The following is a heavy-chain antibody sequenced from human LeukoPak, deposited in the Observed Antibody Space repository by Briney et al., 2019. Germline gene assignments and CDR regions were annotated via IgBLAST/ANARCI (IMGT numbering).Heavy chain of an antibody. CDR2: ITSSSSYI. D-gene: IGHD3-9*01. V-gene: IGHV3-21*01. Sequence: GGSLRLSCSASGFTFSSYSMNWVRHAPGKGVEWVSSITSSSSYIYYAHPVKGRFTISRNNAKNSLYLQMNSLRAEDTAVYYCARGGPVVPGPRYFDWLLRGGYYYYMDVWGKGTTVTVSS. CDR1: GFTFSSYS. J-gene: IGHJ6*03. CDR3: ARGGPVVPGPRYFDWLLRGGYYYYMDV.